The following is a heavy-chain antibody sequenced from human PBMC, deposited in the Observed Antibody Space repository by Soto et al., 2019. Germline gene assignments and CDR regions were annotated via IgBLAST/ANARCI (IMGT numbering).Heavy chain of an antibody. V-gene: IGHV1-18*01. D-gene: IGHD3-16*01. CDR1: GYTFTNFG. CDR3: ARGGPPIDY. Sequence: QVQLVQSGAEVKKPGASVKVSCKASGYTFTNFGISWVRQAPGQGLEWMGWISAYNGNTNYAQNFQGRVTMTTDTATSTAYRELRSLRPDDTAVYYCARGGPPIDYWGQGTLVTVSP. CDR2: ISAYNGNT. J-gene: IGHJ4*02.